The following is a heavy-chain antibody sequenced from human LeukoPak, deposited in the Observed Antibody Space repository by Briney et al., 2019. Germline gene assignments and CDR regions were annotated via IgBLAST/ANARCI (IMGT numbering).Heavy chain of an antibody. J-gene: IGHJ3*02. Sequence: PGGSLRLSCAASGFTLSSNYMSWVRQAPGKGLEWVSVIYSGGSTYYADSVKGRFTISRDNSKNTLYLQMNSLRAEDTAVYYCARTIVVAFDAFDIWGQGTMVTVSS. CDR2: IYSGGST. CDR3: ARTIVVAFDAFDI. V-gene: IGHV3-66*01. D-gene: IGHD3-22*01. CDR1: GFTLSSNY.